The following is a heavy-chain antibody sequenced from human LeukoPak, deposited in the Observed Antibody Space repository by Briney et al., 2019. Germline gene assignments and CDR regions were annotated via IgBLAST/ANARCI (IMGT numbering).Heavy chain of an antibody. J-gene: IGHJ4*02. CDR2: ISSSSSYI. CDR3: AKDRPYSSSWYSYYFDY. V-gene: IGHV3-21*04. Sequence: GGSLRLSCAASGFTFSSYSMNWVRQAPGKGLEWVSSISSSSSYIYYADSVKGRFTISRDNSKNTLYLQMNSLRAEDTAVYYCAKDRPYSSSWYSYYFDYWGQGTLVTVSS. CDR1: GFTFSSYS. D-gene: IGHD6-13*01.